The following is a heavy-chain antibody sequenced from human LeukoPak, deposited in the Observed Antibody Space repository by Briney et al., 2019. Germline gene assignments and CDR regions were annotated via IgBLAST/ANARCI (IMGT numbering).Heavy chain of an antibody. V-gene: IGHV2-5*01. CDR2: IYWNGDK. CDR3: AHRLLGSGWYRAFDY. J-gene: IGHJ4*02. Sequence: SGPTLVNPTQTLTLTCTFSGFSLSTSAVGVGWIRQPPGKALEWLALIYWNGDKRYNPSLKSRLTITKDTSKNQVVLTMTNMDPVDTSTYYCAHRLLGSGWYRAFDYWGQGTLVTVSS. CDR1: GFSLSTSAVG. D-gene: IGHD6-19*01.